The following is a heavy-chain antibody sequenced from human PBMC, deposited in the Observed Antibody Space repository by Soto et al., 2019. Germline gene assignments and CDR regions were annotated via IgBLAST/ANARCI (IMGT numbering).Heavy chain of an antibody. J-gene: IGHJ4*02. CDR2: ISGSGIST. Sequence: PGGSLRLSCAASGFTFSYYDLGWVRQSPGKGLDWVSTISGSGISTFYADSVKGRFTISRHNSKNTVYLQMGSLRADDTAVYYCARRLPSAYFDYWGQGTLVTVSS. CDR3: ARRLPSAYFDY. CDR1: GFTFSYYD. D-gene: IGHD2-15*01. V-gene: IGHV3-23*01.